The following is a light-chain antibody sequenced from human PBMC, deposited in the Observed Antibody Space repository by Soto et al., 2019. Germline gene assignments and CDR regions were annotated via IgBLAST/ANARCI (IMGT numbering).Light chain of an antibody. V-gene: IGKV1-33*01. J-gene: IGKJ4*01. CDR1: QDISKY. Sequence: DIRLPQPPPSLSSSLGDRITIPSRASQDISKYLNLYQHKPGKAPKLLIYDASNFETGVPSRFSGSGSGTEFTFTISSLQPEDIATYYCQQYDNLPLTFGGGTKVDIK. CDR2: DAS. CDR3: QQYDNLPLT.